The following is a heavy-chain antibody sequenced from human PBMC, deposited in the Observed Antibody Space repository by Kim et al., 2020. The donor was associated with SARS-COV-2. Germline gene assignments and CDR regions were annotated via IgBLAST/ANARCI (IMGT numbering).Heavy chain of an antibody. V-gene: IGHV4-59*01. J-gene: IGHJ3*02. CDR3: ARDPGDGYNSNAFDI. Sequence: PYLKSRVTISVDTSKNQFSLKLSSVTAADTAVYYCARDPGDGYNSNAFDIWGQGTMVTVSS. D-gene: IGHD5-12*01.